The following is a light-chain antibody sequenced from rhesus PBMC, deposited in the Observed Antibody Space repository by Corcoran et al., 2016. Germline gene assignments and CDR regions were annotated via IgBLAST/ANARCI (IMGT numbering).Light chain of an antibody. CDR3: SSYTSTRTHI. V-gene: IGLV2-13*03. J-gene: IGLJ1*01. Sequence: QAAPTQSPSVSGSPGQSVTISCTGTSSDIGGHNRVSWYQQHPGKVPKLMIYEVSKRPSGVSDRFSGSKSGNTASLTIAGLQAEDEADYYCSSYTSTRTHIFGSGTQLTVL. CDR1: SSDIGGHNR. CDR2: EVS.